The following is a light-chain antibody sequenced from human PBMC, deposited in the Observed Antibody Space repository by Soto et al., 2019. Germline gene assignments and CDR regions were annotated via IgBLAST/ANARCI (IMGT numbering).Light chain of an antibody. V-gene: IGKV1-5*01. CDR3: QHYSTFPYT. CDR1: QSINEW. J-gene: IGKJ2*01. CDR2: DAS. Sequence: DIQMTQSPSTLSASVGDRIVITCRASQSINEWLAWYQQKPGKAPTLLISDASNLESGVPSRFSGSGSGTEFTLTINRLQPDDFATYFCQHYSTFPYTFGQGTKMEMK.